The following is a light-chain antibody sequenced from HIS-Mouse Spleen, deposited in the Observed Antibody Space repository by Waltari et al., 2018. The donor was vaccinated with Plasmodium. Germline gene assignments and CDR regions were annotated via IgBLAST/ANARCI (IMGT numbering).Light chain of an antibody. J-gene: IGLJ3*02. Sequence: SYELTQPPSVSVSPGQTARITCSGDALPTKYAYWYQPKSGQAPVLVIYEDSKRPSGSPGGFSGSSSGTMATLTISGAQVEDEADYYCYSTDSSGNHRVFGGGTKLTVL. CDR2: EDS. CDR3: YSTDSSGNHRV. V-gene: IGLV3-10*01. CDR1: ALPTKY.